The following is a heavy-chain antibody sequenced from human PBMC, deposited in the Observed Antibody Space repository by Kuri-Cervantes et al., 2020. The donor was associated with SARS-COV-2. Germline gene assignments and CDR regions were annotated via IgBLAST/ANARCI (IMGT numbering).Heavy chain of an antibody. J-gene: IGHJ6*02. V-gene: IGHV3-23*01. CDR3: EKTFYGLSGMDV. CDR2: ISGIVDST. D-gene: IGHD4-17*01. CDR1: GFTFTSYA. Sequence: GGSLRLSCAASGFTFTSYAMSWVRMAPGKGLEWVSAISGIVDSTYYADSVKGRFTISRDNSRNTLYLQMKSLRAEDTALYYCEKTFYGLSGMDVWGQGTTVTVSS.